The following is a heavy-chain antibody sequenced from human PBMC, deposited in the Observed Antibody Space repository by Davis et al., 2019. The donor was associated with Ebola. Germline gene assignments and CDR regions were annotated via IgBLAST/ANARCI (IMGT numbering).Heavy chain of an antibody. CDR2: IYPGDSDT. CDR1: GYSFTTYW. D-gene: IGHD2-21*02. V-gene: IGHV5-51*01. Sequence: GESLKISCKGSGYSFTTYWIAWVRQMPGKGLEWMGIIYPGDSDTRYSPSFQGQVTISADRSTSTAFLQWRSLKASDTAMYYCARHDDIAEVPTAIRVGYYYGMDVWGQGTTVTVSS. J-gene: IGHJ6*02. CDR3: ARHDDIAEVPTAIRVGYYYGMDV.